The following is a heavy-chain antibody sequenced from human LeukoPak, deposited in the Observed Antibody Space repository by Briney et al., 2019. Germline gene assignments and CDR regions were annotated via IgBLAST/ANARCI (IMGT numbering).Heavy chain of an antibody. CDR3: ARSRYCSSTSCSSFGY. Sequence: GESLKISCKGSGYSFTSCWIGWVRQMPGKGLEWMGIIYPGDSDTRYSPSFQGQVTISADKSISTAYLQWSSLKASDTAMYYCARSRYCSSTSCSSFGYWGQGTLVTVSS. CDR2: IYPGDSDT. CDR1: GYSFTSCW. V-gene: IGHV5-51*01. J-gene: IGHJ4*02. D-gene: IGHD2-2*01.